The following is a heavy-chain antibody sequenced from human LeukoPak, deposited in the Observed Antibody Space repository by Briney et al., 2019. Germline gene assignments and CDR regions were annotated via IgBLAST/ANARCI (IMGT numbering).Heavy chain of an antibody. J-gene: IGHJ4*02. Sequence: GGSLRLSCAASGFTFSSYAMSWGRPAPGKGLEWVSAVSGSGGSTYYADSVKGRFTISRDNSKNTLYLQMNSLRAEDTAVYYCAKELGIAAAAQGGYFDYWGQGTLVTVSS. V-gene: IGHV3-23*01. CDR1: GFTFSSYA. CDR2: VSGSGGST. CDR3: AKELGIAAAAQGGYFDY. D-gene: IGHD6-13*01.